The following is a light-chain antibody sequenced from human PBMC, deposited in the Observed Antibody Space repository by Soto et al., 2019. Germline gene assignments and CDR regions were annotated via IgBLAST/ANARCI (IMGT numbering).Light chain of an antibody. V-gene: IGLV2-8*01. CDR3: SSYADNTLV. CDR1: SSDVGDY. J-gene: IGLJ1*01. CDR2: EVS. Sequence: ALTQPPSASGSPGQSVTISCTGTSSDVGDYVSWYQQHPGKAPKLMIYEVSKRPSGVPDRFSGSKSGNTASLTVSGLQAEDEADYYCSSYADNTLVFGTGTKVTVL.